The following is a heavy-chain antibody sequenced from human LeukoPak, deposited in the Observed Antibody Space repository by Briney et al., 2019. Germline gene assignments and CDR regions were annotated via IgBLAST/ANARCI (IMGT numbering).Heavy chain of an antibody. V-gene: IGHV1-2*02. D-gene: IGHD2-2*01. CDR2: INPNSGGT. CDR1: GYTFTGYY. CDR3: AREEAYCSSTSCHLDY. Sequence: GASVKVSCKASGYTFTGYYMHWVRQAPGQGLEWMGWINPNSGGTNYAQRCQGRVTMPRDTSISTAYMELSRLRSDDTAVYYCAREEAYCSSTSCHLDYGGQGALVTVFS. J-gene: IGHJ4*02.